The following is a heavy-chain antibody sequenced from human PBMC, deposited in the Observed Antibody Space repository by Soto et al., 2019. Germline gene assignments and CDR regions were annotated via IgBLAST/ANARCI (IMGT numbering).Heavy chain of an antibody. D-gene: IGHD2-15*01. Sequence: GGSLRLSCAASGFTFSSYGMHWVRQAPGKGLEWVAVISYDGSNKYYADSMKGRFTISRDNSKNTLYLQMNSLRAEDTAVYYCAKDPDDSVLDYWAQGTLVTVSS. J-gene: IGHJ4*02. CDR1: GFTFSSYG. CDR3: AKDPDDSVLDY. CDR2: ISYDGSNK. V-gene: IGHV3-30*18.